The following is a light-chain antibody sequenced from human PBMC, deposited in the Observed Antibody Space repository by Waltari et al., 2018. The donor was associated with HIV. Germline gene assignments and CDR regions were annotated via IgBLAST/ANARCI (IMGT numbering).Light chain of an antibody. CDR2: SNN. Sequence: QSVLTQPPPASGTPGQRVTISCSGSSSNMRSNTVNWYQQLPGTAPKLLIYSNNQRPSGVPDRFSGSKSGTSASLAISGLQSEDEADYYCAAWDDSLNGRVFGTGTKVTVL. V-gene: IGLV1-44*01. CDR1: SSNMRSNT. CDR3: AAWDDSLNGRV. J-gene: IGLJ1*01.